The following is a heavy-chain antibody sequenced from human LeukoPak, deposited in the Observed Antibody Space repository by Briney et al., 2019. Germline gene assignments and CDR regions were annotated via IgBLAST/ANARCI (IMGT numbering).Heavy chain of an antibody. J-gene: IGHJ4*02. CDR1: GYTFTGYY. CDR3: ASERNWGSLYY. V-gene: IGHV1-2*02. Sequence: ASVKVSCKASGYTFTGYYMHWVRQAPGQGLDWMGCIYPNTGGTNYAQKFQGRVTMSRDTSISTAYMELSSLRSEDTAVYYCASERNWGSLYYWGQGTLVTVSS. CDR2: IYPNTGGT. D-gene: IGHD7-27*01.